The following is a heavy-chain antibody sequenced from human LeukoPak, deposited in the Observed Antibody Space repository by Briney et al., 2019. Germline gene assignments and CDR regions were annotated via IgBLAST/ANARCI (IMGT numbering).Heavy chain of an antibody. D-gene: IGHD6-13*01. CDR2: ISYDGSNK. Sequence: GGSLRLSCAASGFTFSSYAMPWVRQAPGEGLEWVAVISYDGSNKYYADSAKGRFTISRDNSKNTLYLQMNSLRAEDTAVYYCAREGIAAAGYDYWGQGTLVTVSS. CDR3: AREGIAAAGYDY. CDR1: GFTFSSYA. V-gene: IGHV3-30-3*01. J-gene: IGHJ4*02.